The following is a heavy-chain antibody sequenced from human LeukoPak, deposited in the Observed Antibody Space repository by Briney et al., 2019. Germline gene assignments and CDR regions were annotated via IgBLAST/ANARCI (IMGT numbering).Heavy chain of an antibody. J-gene: IGHJ4*02. D-gene: IGHD3-10*01. CDR3: ARGYYGSGSYPSFGY. V-gene: IGHV1-3*01. CDR2: INAGNGNT. CDR1: GYTFTSYA. Sequence: ASVKVSCKASGYTFTSYAMHWVRQAPGQRLEWMGWINAGNGNTKYSQKFQGRVTITRDTSASTADMELSSLRSEDTAVYYCARGYYGSGSYPSFGYWGQGTLVTVSS.